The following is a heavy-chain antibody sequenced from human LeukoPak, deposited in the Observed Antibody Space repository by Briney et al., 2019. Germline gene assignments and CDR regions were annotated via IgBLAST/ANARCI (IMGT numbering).Heavy chain of an antibody. CDR1: GFTFNNYG. V-gene: IGHV3-30*02. CDR2: VRYDGSDK. Sequence: PGGSLRLSRAASGFTFNNYGMHWVRQAPGKGLEWVAFVRYDGSDKYYADSVKGRFIISRDDSKNTLYLQMNSLRAEDTAVYYCAKGKRANWVHMDVWGKGTTVTVSS. D-gene: IGHD7-27*01. J-gene: IGHJ6*03. CDR3: AKGKRANWVHMDV.